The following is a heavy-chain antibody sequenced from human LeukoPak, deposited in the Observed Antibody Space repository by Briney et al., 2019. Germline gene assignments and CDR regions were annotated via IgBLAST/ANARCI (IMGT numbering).Heavy chain of an antibody. Sequence: SETLSLTCTVSGGSISSYYWSWIRQPPGKGLEWIGYIYYSGSTNYKPSLKSRVTMSVDTSKGQFSLKLRSVTAADTAVYYCARGGYYGSGNDFRFDPWGQGTLVTVSS. D-gene: IGHD3-10*01. V-gene: IGHV4-59*01. J-gene: IGHJ5*02. CDR2: IYYSGST. CDR1: GGSISSYY. CDR3: ARGGYYGSGNDFRFDP.